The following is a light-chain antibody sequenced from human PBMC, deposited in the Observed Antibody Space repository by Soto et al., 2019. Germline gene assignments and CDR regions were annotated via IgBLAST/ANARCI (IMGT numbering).Light chain of an antibody. CDR2: EAS. J-gene: IGLJ1*01. V-gene: IGLV2-8*01. Sequence: QSALTQPPSASGSPGQSVTISCTGTISDVGAYIYVSWYQHHPGKAPKLIIYEASKRPSGVPDRFSGSKSGDTASLTVSGLQAEDEADYYCGSYAGGNNPYVFGTGTKLTVL. CDR1: ISDVGAYIY. CDR3: GSYAGGNNPYV.